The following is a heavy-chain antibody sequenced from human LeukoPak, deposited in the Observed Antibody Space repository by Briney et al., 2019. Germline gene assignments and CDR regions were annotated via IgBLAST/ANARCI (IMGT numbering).Heavy chain of an antibody. CDR1: GGSFSGYY. V-gene: IGHV4-34*01. CDR3: ARFHLVVQGVIIGGYYFDY. D-gene: IGHD3-10*01. CDR2: INHSGST. Sequence: SETLSLTCAVYGGSFSGYYWSWIRQPPGKGLEWIGEINHSGSTNYNPSLESRVTISVDTSKNQFSLKLSSVTAADTAVYYCARFHLVVQGVIIGGYYFDYWGQGTLVTVSS. J-gene: IGHJ4*02.